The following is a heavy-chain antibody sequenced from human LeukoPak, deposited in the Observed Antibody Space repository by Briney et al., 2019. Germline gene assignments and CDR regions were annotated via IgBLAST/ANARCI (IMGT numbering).Heavy chain of an antibody. J-gene: IGHJ6*02. CDR3: TRGPIQLRFYSGMDA. Sequence: PGGSLRLSCRAYGFTFADHAMSWVRQAPGKGLEWVGFIRSKAYRGTTEYAPSVKGRFTISRDDSISIAYLQMNSLKTEDTAIYYCTRGPIQLRFYSGMDAWGQGTTVIVSS. V-gene: IGHV3-49*04. CDR2: IRSKAYRGTT. D-gene: IGHD5-18*01. CDR1: GFTFADHA.